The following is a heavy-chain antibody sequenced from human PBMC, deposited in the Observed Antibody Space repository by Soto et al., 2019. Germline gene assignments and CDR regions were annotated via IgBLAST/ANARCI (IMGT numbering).Heavy chain of an antibody. V-gene: IGHV3-30*18. CDR2: ISYDGSNK. CDR3: AKDSTMVRAGPYYYGMDV. Sequence: QVQLVESGGGVVQPGRSLRLSCAASGFTFSSYGMHWVRQAPGKGLEWVAVISYDGSNKYYADSVKGRFTISRDNSKNTLYLQMNSLRAEDTAVYYCAKDSTMVRAGPYYYGMDVWGQGTTVTVSS. J-gene: IGHJ6*02. CDR1: GFTFSSYG. D-gene: IGHD3-10*01.